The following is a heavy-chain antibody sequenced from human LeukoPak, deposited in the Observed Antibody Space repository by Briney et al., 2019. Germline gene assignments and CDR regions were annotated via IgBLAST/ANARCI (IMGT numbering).Heavy chain of an antibody. J-gene: IGHJ3*02. CDR1: GYTFTSYD. Sequence: GASVKVSCKASGYTFTSYDINWVRQATGQGLEWMGWMNPNSGNTGYAQKFQGRVTMTRNTSISTAYMELSSLRSEDTAVYYCARRTLRVTFGGVIVARDAFDIWGQGTMVTVSS. V-gene: IGHV1-8*01. CDR2: MNPNSGNT. D-gene: IGHD3-16*02. CDR3: ARRTLRVTFGGVIVARDAFDI.